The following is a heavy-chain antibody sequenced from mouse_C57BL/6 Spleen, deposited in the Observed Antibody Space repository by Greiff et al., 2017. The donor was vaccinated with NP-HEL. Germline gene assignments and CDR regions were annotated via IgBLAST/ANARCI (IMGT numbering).Heavy chain of an antibody. CDR1: GYTFTDYY. D-gene: IGHD4-1*01. Sequence: EVQLQQSGPVLVKPGASVKMSCKASGYTFTDYYMNWVKQSHGKSLEWIGVINPYNGGTSYNQKFKGKATLTVDKSSSTAYMELNSLTSEDSAVYYCARSGWDVENYFDYWGQGTTRTVSS. CDR3: ARSGWDVENYFDY. J-gene: IGHJ2*01. V-gene: IGHV1-19*01. CDR2: INPYNGGT.